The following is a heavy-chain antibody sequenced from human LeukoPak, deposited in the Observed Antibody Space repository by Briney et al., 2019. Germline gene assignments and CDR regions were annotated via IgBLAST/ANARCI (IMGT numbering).Heavy chain of an antibody. CDR2: ISSSGSTI. V-gene: IGHV3-48*03. CDR3: ASVVEMATISA. Sequence: VGSLRLSCAASVFTFSSYEMNCGRRAPGEGLEWGSYISSSGSTIYYEDSVKGRFNISRDNAKNSLYLQMNSLRAEDTAVYYCASVVEMATISAWGQGTLVTVSS. D-gene: IGHD5-24*01. J-gene: IGHJ5*02. CDR1: VFTFSSYE.